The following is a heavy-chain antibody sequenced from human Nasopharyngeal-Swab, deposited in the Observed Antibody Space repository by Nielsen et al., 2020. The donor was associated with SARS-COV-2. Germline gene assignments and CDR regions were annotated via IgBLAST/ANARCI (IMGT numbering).Heavy chain of an antibody. CDR3: ARESGLRFFDYYYYYYMDV. D-gene: IGHD3-3*01. CDR1: GFTFSSYW. V-gene: IGHV3-7*01. J-gene: IGHJ6*03. Sequence: GESLKISCAASGFTFSSYWMSWVRQAPGKGLEWVANIKQDGSEKYYVDSAKGRFTISRDNAKNSLYLQMNSLRAEDTAVYYCARESGLRFFDYYYYYYMDVWGKGTTVTVSS. CDR2: IKQDGSEK.